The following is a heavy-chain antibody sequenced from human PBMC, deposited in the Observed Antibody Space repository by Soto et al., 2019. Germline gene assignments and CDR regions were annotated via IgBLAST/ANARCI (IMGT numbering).Heavy chain of an antibody. CDR2: INHSGST. CDR3: ARGGLMVYAMFDY. CDR1: GGSFSGYY. J-gene: IGHJ4*02. V-gene: IGHV4-34*01. D-gene: IGHD2-8*01. Sequence: QVQLQQWXAGLLXXXETLSLTCAVYGGSFSGYYWSWIRQPPGKGLEWIGEINHSGSTKYNPSLKSRVTISGDTSKNQFSLRLSSVTAADTALYYCARGGLMVYAMFDYWGQGTLVTVSS.